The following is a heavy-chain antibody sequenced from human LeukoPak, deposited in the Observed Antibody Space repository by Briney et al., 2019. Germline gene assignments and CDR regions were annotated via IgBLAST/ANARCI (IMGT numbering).Heavy chain of an antibody. CDR1: RGSISGDY. CDR2: IYTSGTT. Sequence: SETLSLTCTVSRGSISGDYWSWIRQPAGKGLEWISLIYTSGTTNYNPSLKSRVTMSLDTSKNQFSLKLSSLTAADTAVYYCAKVFHDWGQGTMVTVSS. J-gene: IGHJ3*01. V-gene: IGHV4-4*07. CDR3: AKVFHD.